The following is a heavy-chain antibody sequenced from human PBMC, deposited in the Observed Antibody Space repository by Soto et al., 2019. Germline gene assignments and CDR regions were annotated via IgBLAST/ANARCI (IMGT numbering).Heavy chain of an antibody. D-gene: IGHD2-15*01. V-gene: IGHV1-18*01. J-gene: IGHJ2*01. CDR3: VRCYCSVGSCYSCWHFDL. CDR1: GYTFSDYA. Sequence: QVQLVQSGVEVKKPGASVKVSCQASGYTFSDYALSWVRQAPGQGLEWMGWISASTRNTDQAQNFQGRVIMTLDTSTNTAYMELRSLRSDDTAVYYWVRCYCSVGSCYSCWHFDLWGRGTLVTVSS. CDR2: ISASTRNT.